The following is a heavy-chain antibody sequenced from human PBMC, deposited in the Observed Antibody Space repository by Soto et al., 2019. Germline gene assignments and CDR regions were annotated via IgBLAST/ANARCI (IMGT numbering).Heavy chain of an antibody. CDR2: ISSSSSYT. J-gene: IGHJ5*02. D-gene: IGHD6-13*01. CDR1: GFTFSDYY. V-gene: IGHV3-11*03. CDR3: ARHPERIAQIGWFDP. Sequence: PGGSLRLSCAASGFTFSDYYMSWIRQAPGKGLEWVSYISSSSSYTNYADSVKGRFTIPRDNAKNSLYLQMNSLRAEDTAVYYCARHPERIAQIGWFDPWGQGTLVTVSS.